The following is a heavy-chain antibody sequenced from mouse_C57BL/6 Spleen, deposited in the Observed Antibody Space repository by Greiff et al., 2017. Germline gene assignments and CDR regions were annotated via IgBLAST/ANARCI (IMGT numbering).Heavy chain of an antibody. CDR3: AKGRGAMDY. J-gene: IGHJ4*01. CDR1: GYAFSSSW. Sequence: QVQLQQSGPELVKPGASVKISCKASGYAFSSSWMNWVKQRPGKGLEWIGRIYPGDGDTNYNGKFKGKDTLTADKSSSTAYMQLSSLPSEDSAVYSCAKGRGAMDYWGQGTSVTVSS. CDR2: IYPGDGDT. D-gene: IGHD3-3*01. V-gene: IGHV1-82*01.